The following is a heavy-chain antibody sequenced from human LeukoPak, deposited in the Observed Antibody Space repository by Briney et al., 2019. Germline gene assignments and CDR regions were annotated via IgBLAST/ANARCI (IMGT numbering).Heavy chain of an antibody. CDR1: GFTVSGNY. D-gene: IGHD3-10*01. Sequence: GGSLRLSCAASGFTVSGNYMSWVRQAPGKGLEWVANIKQDGSEKYYVDSVKGRFTISRDNAKNSLYLQMNSLRAEDTAVYYCASFPGAYYYYYGMDVWGQGTTVTVSS. CDR3: ASFPGAYYYYYGMDV. V-gene: IGHV3-7*01. J-gene: IGHJ6*02. CDR2: IKQDGSEK.